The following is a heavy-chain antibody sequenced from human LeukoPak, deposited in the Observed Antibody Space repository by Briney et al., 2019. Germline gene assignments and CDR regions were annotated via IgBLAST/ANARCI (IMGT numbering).Heavy chain of an antibody. CDR2: IDPKSDGT. Sequence: ASVRVSCKASGYTFIGYYMHWVRQAPGQGLECMGWIDPKSDGTNYAQKFQGRVTMTRDTSVSTVYMELSRLSSDDTAVYYCARSSCSRTTCPDYWGQGTLVTVSS. CDR1: GYTFIGYY. V-gene: IGHV1-2*02. J-gene: IGHJ4*02. D-gene: IGHD2-2*01. CDR3: ARSSCSRTTCPDY.